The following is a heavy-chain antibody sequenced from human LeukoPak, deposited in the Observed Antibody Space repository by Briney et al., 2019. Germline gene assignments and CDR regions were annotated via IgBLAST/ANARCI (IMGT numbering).Heavy chain of an antibody. V-gene: IGHV1-69*04. CDR1: GGTFSSYA. Sequence: SVKVSCKASGGTFSSYAISWVRQAPGRGLEWMGRIIPILGIANYAQKFQGRVTITADKSTSTAYMELSSLRSEDTAVYYCARAPPYYYDSSGYYNYYFDYWGQGTLVTVSS. D-gene: IGHD3-22*01. CDR3: ARAPPYYYDSSGYYNYYFDY. J-gene: IGHJ4*02. CDR2: IIPILGIA.